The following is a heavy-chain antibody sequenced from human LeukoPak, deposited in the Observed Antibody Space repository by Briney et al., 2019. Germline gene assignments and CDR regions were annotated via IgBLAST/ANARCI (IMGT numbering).Heavy chain of an antibody. CDR3: ARGDHHAVSAAIDAFTDSWFDP. CDR2: INHSGST. D-gene: IGHD2-2*01. J-gene: IGHJ5*02. CDR1: GGSFSGYY. V-gene: IGHV4-34*01. Sequence: PSETLSLTCAVYGGSFSGYYWSWIRQPPGKGLEWIGEINHSGSTNYNPSLKSRVTISVDTSKNQFPLKLSSVTAADTAMYYCARGDHHAVSAAIDAFTDSWFDPWGQGTLVTVSS.